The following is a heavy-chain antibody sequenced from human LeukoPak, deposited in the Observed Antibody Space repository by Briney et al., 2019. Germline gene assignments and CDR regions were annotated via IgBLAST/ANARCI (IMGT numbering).Heavy chain of an antibody. D-gene: IGHD6-13*01. CDR2: FDPEDGET. J-gene: IGHJ6*02. Sequence: ASVKVSCKVSGYTLTELSMHWVRQAPGKGLEWMGGFDPEDGETTYAQKFQGRVTMTEDTSTDTAYMELSSLRSEDTAVYYCATDSSSSYYYYYGMDVWGQGTTVTVSS. CDR3: ATDSSSSYYYYYGMDV. V-gene: IGHV1-24*01. CDR1: GYTLTELS.